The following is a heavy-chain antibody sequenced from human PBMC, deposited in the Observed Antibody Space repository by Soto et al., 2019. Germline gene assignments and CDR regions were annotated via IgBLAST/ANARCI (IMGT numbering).Heavy chain of an antibody. J-gene: IGHJ5*02. CDR3: ARAYITIFGVVTDDNWFDP. CDR1: GFTFSSYW. Sequence: PGGSLRLSCAASGFTFSSYWMSWVRQAPGKGLEWVANIKQDGSEKYYVDSVKGRFTISRDNAKNSLYLQMNSLRAEDTAVYYCARAYITIFGVVTDDNWFDPWGQGTLVTVSS. V-gene: IGHV3-7*01. D-gene: IGHD3-3*01. CDR2: IKQDGSEK.